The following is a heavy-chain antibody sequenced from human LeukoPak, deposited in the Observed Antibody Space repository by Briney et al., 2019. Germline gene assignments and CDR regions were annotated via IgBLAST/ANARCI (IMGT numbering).Heavy chain of an antibody. D-gene: IGHD3-10*01. CDR2: ISWNSGTI. V-gene: IGHV3-9*01. CDR3: ARDLSFGSLD. J-gene: IGHJ4*02. CDR1: GFTFDNYA. Sequence: GGSLRLSCAASGFTFDNYAMNWVRQVPGKGLERISLISWNSGTIGYADSVKGRFTISRDNSKNTLYLQMNSLRAEDTAVYYCARDLSFGSLDWGQGTLVTVSS.